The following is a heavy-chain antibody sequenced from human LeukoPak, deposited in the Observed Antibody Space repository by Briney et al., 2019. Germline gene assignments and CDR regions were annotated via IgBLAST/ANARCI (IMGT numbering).Heavy chain of an antibody. Sequence: GGSLRLSCAASGFTFSSYAMSWVRQAPGKGLEWVSSVTGNGDKTFHADSVKGRFTISRDNSKNMLYLQINSLRAEDTAVYYCARDRNYFEALHRSYWGQGTLVTVSS. CDR2: VTGNGDKT. V-gene: IGHV3-23*01. CDR3: ARDRNYFEALHRSY. D-gene: IGHD3-10*01. J-gene: IGHJ4*02. CDR1: GFTFSSYA.